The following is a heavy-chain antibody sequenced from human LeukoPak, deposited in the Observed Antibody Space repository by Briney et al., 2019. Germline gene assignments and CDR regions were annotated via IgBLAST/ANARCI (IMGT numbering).Heavy chain of an antibody. CDR1: GFTFSNYG. D-gene: IGHD5-12*01. CDR3: ARRNSGYDSYYFDY. CDR2: ISGRTSTI. J-gene: IGHJ4*02. V-gene: IGHV3-48*04. Sequence: GGSLRLSCAASGFTFSNYGMNWVRQAPGKGLEWVSYISGRTSTIYYADSVKGRFTISRDNAKNSLYLQMNSLRAEDTAVYYCARRNSGYDSYYFDYWGQGTLVTVSS.